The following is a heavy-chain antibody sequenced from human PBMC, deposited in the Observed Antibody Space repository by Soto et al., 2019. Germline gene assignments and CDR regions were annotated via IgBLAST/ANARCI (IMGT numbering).Heavy chain of an antibody. CDR1: GGSISSYY. D-gene: IGHD6-19*01. Sequence: SETLSLTCTVSGGSISSYYWSWIRQPPGKGLEWIGYIYYSGSTNYNPSLKSRVTISVDTSKNQFSLKLSSVTAADTAVYYCARVGSSGWYYFDYWGQGTLVTVSS. J-gene: IGHJ4*02. V-gene: IGHV4-59*01. CDR2: IYYSGST. CDR3: ARVGSSGWYYFDY.